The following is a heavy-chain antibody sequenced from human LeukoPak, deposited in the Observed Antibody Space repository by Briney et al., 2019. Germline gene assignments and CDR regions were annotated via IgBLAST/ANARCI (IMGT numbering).Heavy chain of an antibody. V-gene: IGHV4-39*01. J-gene: IGHJ4*02. Sequence: SEALSLTCTVSGGSISSNAYYWAWNRQPPGKGLEWIGSIYSSVSTYYNPSLKSRVTISVDTSKNQFSLRLSSVTAADTALYYCAYSGSYGHLGYWGQGIPVTVSS. CDR1: GGSISSNAYY. D-gene: IGHD1-26*01. CDR3: AYSGSYGHLGY. CDR2: IYSSVST.